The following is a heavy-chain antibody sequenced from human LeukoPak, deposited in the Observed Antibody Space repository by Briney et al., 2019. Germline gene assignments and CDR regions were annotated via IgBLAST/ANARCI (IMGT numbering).Heavy chain of an antibody. D-gene: IGHD6-6*01. CDR3: ARDTSSSSFGY. CDR1: GFTFSSYS. J-gene: IGHJ4*02. V-gene: IGHV3-48*04. Sequence: GGSLRLSCAASGFTFSSYSVNWVRQAPGKGLEWVSYISSSSSTIYYADSVKGRFTISRDNAKNSLYLQMNSLRAEDTAVYYCARDTSSSSFGYWGQGTLVTVSS. CDR2: ISSSSSTI.